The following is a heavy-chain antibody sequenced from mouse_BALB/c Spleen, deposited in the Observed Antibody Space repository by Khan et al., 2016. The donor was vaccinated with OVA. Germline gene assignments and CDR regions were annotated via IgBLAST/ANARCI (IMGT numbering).Heavy chain of an antibody. V-gene: IGHV5-6*01. J-gene: IGHJ3*01. CDR2: VSTGGHYT. D-gene: IGHD1-1*01. Sequence: EVELVESGGDLVKPGGSLKLSCAASGFTFSTYGMSWVRQTPDKRLEWVATVSTGGHYTYYTDTVKGRFTISSDNAKNTLYLQMSSLRSEDTAMFCCTRLAYYYDSGSVAYWGQGTLVTVSA. CDR1: GFTFSTYG. CDR3: TRLAYYYDSGSVAY.